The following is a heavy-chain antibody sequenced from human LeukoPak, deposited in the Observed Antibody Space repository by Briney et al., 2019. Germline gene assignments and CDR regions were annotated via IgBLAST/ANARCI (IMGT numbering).Heavy chain of an antibody. J-gene: IGHJ6*03. CDR1: GGSISSSSYY. Sequence: SETLSLTCTVSGGSISSSSYYWGWIRQPPGKGLEWIGSIYYSGSTYYNPSLKSRVTISVDTSKNQFSLKLSSVTAADTAVYYCARVNLWVERYYYMDVWGKGTTVTISS. V-gene: IGHV4-39*07. D-gene: IGHD3-16*01. CDR3: ARVNLWVERYYYMDV. CDR2: IYYSGST.